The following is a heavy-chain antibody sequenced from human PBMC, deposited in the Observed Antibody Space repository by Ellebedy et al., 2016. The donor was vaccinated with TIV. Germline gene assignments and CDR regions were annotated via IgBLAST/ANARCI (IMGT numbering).Heavy chain of an antibody. CDR2: IIPIFGTP. J-gene: IGHJ5*02. D-gene: IGHD2-15*01. CDR1: GGSLGSYT. CDR3: AKVEYCDGGSCYSDYWFDP. Sequence: AASVKVSCKASGGSLGSYTIAWARQAPGQGLQWMGGIIPIFGTPAYAQKFRGRVTITADESTSTAYMELSSLSSDETAVYYCAKVEYCDGGSCYSDYWFDPWGQGTLVIVSS. V-gene: IGHV1-69*13.